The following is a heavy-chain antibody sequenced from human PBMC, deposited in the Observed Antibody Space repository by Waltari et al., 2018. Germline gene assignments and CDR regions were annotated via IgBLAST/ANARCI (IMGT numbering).Heavy chain of an antibody. Sequence: QVQLQESGPGLVKPSETLSLPCTVSGGSISSYYWSWIRQPPGKGLEWIGYLYYSGSTNYNPSLKSRVTISVDTSKNQFSLKLSSVTAADTAVYYCTRSPSIAVAGSHACDIWGQGTMVTVSS. CDR3: TRSPSIAVAGSHACDI. D-gene: IGHD6-19*01. V-gene: IGHV4-59*01. J-gene: IGHJ3*02. CDR1: GGSISSYY. CDR2: LYYSGST.